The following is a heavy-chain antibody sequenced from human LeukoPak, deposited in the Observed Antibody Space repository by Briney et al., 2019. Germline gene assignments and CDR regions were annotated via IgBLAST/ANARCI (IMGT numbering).Heavy chain of an antibody. D-gene: IGHD6-13*01. V-gene: IGHV4-34*01. CDR2: INHSGST. J-gene: IGHJ4*02. CDR3: ARGGWGSSWYYVY. Sequence: PSETLSLTCAVYGGSFSGYYWSWIRQPPGKGLEWIGEINHSGSTNYNPSLKSRVTISVDTSKNQFSLKLSSVTAADTAVYYCARGGWGSSWYYVYWGQGTLVTVSS. CDR1: GGSFSGYY.